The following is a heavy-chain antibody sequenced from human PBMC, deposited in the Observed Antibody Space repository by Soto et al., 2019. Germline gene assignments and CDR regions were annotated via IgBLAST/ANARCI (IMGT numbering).Heavy chain of an antibody. CDR2: IYYSGST. D-gene: IGHD6-19*01. CDR1: GGSISSSSYY. Sequence: SETLSLTCTVSGGSISSSSYYWGWIRQPPGKGLEWIGSIYYSGSTYYNPSLKSRVTISVDTSKNQFSLKLSSVTAADTAVYYCARLGYSSGWQGPRGLWLDYWGQGTLVTVSS. CDR3: ARLGYSSGWQGPRGLWLDY. V-gene: IGHV4-39*01. J-gene: IGHJ4*02.